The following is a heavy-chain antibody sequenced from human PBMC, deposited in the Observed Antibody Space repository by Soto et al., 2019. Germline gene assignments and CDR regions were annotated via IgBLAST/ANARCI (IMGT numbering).Heavy chain of an antibody. CDR2: IYPGDSDT. CDR1: GYSFTSYW. Sequence: GESLKISCKGSGYSFTSYWIGWVRQMPGKGLEWMGIIYPGDSDTKYNPSFQGQVTISADKSITTTYLRWTSLKASDTAIYYCAASIFYYGMGVWGQGTTVTVSS. V-gene: IGHV5-51*01. J-gene: IGHJ6*02. CDR3: AASIFYYGMGV.